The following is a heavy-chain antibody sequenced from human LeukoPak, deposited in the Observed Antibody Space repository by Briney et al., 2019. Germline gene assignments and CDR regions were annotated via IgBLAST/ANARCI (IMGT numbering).Heavy chain of an antibody. CDR2: IDTSETF. D-gene: IGHD5-18*01. J-gene: IGHJ3*02. CDR3: ARGGWIQLWHAFDI. Sequence: SETLSLTCTVSGGSISSFYWSWIRQPAGRGLEWIGHIDTSETFNYNPSVKSRVTMSVDTSKNQFSLKLSSVTAADTAVYYCARGGWIQLWHAFDIWGQGTMVTVSS. V-gene: IGHV4-4*07. CDR1: GGSISSFY.